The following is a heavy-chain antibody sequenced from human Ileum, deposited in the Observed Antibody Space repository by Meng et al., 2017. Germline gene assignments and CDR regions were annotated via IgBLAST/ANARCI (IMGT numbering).Heavy chain of an antibody. V-gene: IGHV4-59*08. CDR1: GASISSHY. CDR2: IYYRGGA. Sequence: QVQLQESGPGLVKPSETLALTCSVSGASISSHYWTWIRQPPGKGLEYSGYIYYRGGASYNPSLRSRVTMSVDTSKNQFSLNLSSVTAADTAVYYCARLLDSSDWGWFDPWGQGTLVTVSS. J-gene: IGHJ5*02. D-gene: IGHD3-22*01. CDR3: ARLLDSSDWGWFDP.